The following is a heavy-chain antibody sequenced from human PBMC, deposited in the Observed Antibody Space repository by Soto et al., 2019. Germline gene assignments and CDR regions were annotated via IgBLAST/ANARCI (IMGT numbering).Heavy chain of an antibody. D-gene: IGHD5-12*01. CDR1: GGSISSYY. J-gene: IGHJ4*02. Sequence: PSETLSLTCTVSGGSISSYYWSWIRQPPGKGLEWIGYIYYSGSTNYNPSLKSRVTISVDTSKNQFSLKLSSVTAADTAVYYCATANPDIVATRPTPDYFDYWGQGTLVTVSS. V-gene: IGHV4-59*01. CDR2: IYYSGST. CDR3: ATANPDIVATRPTPDYFDY.